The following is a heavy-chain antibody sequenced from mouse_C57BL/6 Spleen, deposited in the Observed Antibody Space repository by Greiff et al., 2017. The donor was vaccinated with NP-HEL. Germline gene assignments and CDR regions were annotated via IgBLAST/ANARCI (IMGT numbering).Heavy chain of an antibody. V-gene: IGHV2-9-1*01. Sequence: QVQLQQSGPGLVAPSQSLSITCTVSGFSFTSYAISWVRQPPGKGLEWLGVIWTGGGTTYYSALISSLSIRKDNSKSQVFLKMNRQQTDETARYYCARNSQPWMDYWGQGTSVTVSS. D-gene: IGHD6-1*01. CDR1: GFSFTSYA. J-gene: IGHJ4*01. CDR3: ARNSQPWMDY. CDR2: IWTGGGT.